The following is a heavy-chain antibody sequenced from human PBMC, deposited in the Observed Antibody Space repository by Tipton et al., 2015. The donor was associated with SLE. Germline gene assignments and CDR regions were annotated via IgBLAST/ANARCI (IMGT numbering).Heavy chain of an antibody. V-gene: IGHV4-59*08. J-gene: IGHJ6*02. CDR3: ARGMVTWRGAIVGVDV. CDR2: IYSSGST. D-gene: IGHD2-21*02. Sequence: TLSLTCTVSGGSIRSYYWSWIRQPPGKGLEWIGYIYSSGSTNYNPSLKSRVTISIDVSKNQFSLKLPSVTAADTAVYYCARGMVTWRGAIVGVDVWGQGTTVSVSS. CDR1: GGSIRSYY.